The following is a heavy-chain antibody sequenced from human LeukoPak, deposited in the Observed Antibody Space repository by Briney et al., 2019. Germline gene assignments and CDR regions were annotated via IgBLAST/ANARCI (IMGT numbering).Heavy chain of an antibody. D-gene: IGHD6-6*01. V-gene: IGHV3-23*01. CDR3: ARDRAARPPHAFDI. CDR1: GFTFSSFA. Sequence: GGSLRLSCAASGFTFSSFAMSWVRQAPGKGLEWVSAISGSGGSTYYADSVKGRFTISRDNSKNTLSLQMNSLRAEDTAVYYCARDRAARPPHAFDIWGQGTMVTVSS. J-gene: IGHJ3*02. CDR2: ISGSGGST.